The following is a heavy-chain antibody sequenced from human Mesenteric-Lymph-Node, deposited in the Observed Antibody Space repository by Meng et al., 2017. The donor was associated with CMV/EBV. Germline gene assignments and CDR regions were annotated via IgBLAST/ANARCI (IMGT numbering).Heavy chain of an antibody. Sequence: SVKVSCKASGGTFSSYAISWVRQAPGQGLEWMGGIIPIFGTANYAQKFQGRVTITTDESTSTAYMELSSLRSEDTAVYYCARGKGLVGATLDYWGQGTLVPSPQ. V-gene: IGHV1-69*05. J-gene: IGHJ4*02. D-gene: IGHD1-26*01. CDR3: ARGKGLVGATLDY. CDR1: GGTFSSYA. CDR2: IIPIFGTA.